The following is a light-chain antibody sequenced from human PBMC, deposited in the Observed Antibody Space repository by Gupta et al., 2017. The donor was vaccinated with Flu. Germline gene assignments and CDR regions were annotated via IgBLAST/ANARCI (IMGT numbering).Light chain of an antibody. Sequence: SLGARATMTCRSSHSRWYNSNNQNYLGWYQQRPGQPPKLLIRWASTRESGVPDRFSGRGTGTEFTLTISSLQGEDVAVYCCQQDHNTPNTFGQRTKLDIK. CDR1: HSRWYNSNNQNY. J-gene: IGKJ2*01. CDR2: WAS. CDR3: QQDHNTPNT. V-gene: IGKV4-1*01.